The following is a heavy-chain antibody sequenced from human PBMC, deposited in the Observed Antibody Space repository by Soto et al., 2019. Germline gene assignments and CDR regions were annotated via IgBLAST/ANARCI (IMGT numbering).Heavy chain of an antibody. D-gene: IGHD3-16*01. CDR1: GITFSSYG. V-gene: IGHV3-30*18. J-gene: IGHJ3*02. CDR2: ISYDGTNK. Sequence: GGSLRLSCAASGITFSSYGMHWVRQAPGKGLEWVAVISYDGTNKYYGDSVKGRFSISRDNSKNTLYLQMNRLRAEDTAAYYCAKGLGWRVLGDAFDIWGQGTRVTVSS. CDR3: AKGLGWRVLGDAFDI.